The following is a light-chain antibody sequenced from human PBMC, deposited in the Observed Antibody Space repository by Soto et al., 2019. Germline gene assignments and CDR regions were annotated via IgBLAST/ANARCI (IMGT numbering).Light chain of an antibody. CDR3: LQFGSAPQT. J-gene: IGKJ1*01. CDR1: QSVNSNH. V-gene: IGKV3-20*01. CDR2: GPS. Sequence: EIVLTQSPGTLSLSPGERATLSCRASQSVNSNHIAWYQQKPGQAPRLLIYGPSSRATRIPERFSVSGSGTDFTLSISRLEPEKLEVYFCLQFGSAPQTFGHGTKVEIK.